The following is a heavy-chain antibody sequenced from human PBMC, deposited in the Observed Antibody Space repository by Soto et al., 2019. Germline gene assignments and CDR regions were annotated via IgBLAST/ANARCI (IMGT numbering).Heavy chain of an antibody. CDR2: ISSDGRTT. CDR1: GFTFSSYA. Sequence: GSLRLSCSVSGFTFSSYAMHWVRQAPGKGLEYVSSISSDGRTTYYADSVKGRFTISRDNSKNTLYLQMSSLRAEDTALYYCVKDRWVDYWGQGTLVTVSS. J-gene: IGHJ4*02. D-gene: IGHD1-26*01. CDR3: VKDRWVDY. V-gene: IGHV3-64D*06.